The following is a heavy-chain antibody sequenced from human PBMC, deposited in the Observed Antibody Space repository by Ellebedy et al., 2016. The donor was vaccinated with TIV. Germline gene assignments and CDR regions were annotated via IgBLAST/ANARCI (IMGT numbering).Heavy chain of an antibody. CDR1: GFTFSNNS. Sequence: GESLKISCTASGFTFSNNSMNWVRQDPGKGLEWVSYISSTGTTIYYADSVKGRFTISRDNGKISLYLQMNSLTAEDTAVYCCASGAYDIWGQGTMVIVSS. CDR2: ISSTGTTI. CDR3: ASGAYDI. V-gene: IGHV3-48*04. J-gene: IGHJ3*02.